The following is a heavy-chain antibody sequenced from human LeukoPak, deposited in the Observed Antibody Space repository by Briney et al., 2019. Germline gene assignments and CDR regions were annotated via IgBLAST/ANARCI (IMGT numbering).Heavy chain of an antibody. V-gene: IGHV4-4*02. Sequence: SETLSLTCAVSGVSISSSNWWSWVRQPPGKGLEWIGEIYHSGSTNYNPSLKSRVTISVDKSKNQFSLKLSSVTAADTAVYYCASRYFDWTRSSYGMDVWGKGTTVTVSS. J-gene: IGHJ6*04. D-gene: IGHD3-9*01. CDR2: IYHSGST. CDR3: ASRYFDWTRSSYGMDV. CDR1: GVSISSSNW.